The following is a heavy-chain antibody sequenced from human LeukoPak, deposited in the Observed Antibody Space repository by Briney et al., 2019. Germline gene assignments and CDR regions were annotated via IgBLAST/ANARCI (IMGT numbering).Heavy chain of an antibody. CDR3: ARSNSGRYGWFDP. V-gene: IGHV4-4*07. Sequence: SETLSLTCTVSGDSMSGYWGWVRQPAGKGLERIGRISTSGGTDYNPSLKSRITMSVDPSKNQFSLKLRSMTAADTAVYYCARSNSGRYGWFDPWGQGTLVTVSS. J-gene: IGHJ5*02. CDR2: ISTSGGT. CDR1: GDSMSGY. D-gene: IGHD1-26*01.